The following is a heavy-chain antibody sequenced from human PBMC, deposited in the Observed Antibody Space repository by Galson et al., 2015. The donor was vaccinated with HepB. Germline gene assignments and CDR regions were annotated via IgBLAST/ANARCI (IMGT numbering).Heavy chain of an antibody. J-gene: IGHJ4*02. CDR3: ARGPIKNSSGYPFDY. CDR1: GYTFTSYY. Sequence: SVKVSCKASGYTFTSYYMHWVRQAPGQGLEWMGIINPSGGSTSYAQKCQGRVTMTRDTSTSTVYMELSSLRSEDTAVYYCARGPIKNSSGYPFDYWGPGTLVTVSS. D-gene: IGHD3-22*01. V-gene: IGHV1-46*01. CDR2: INPSGGST.